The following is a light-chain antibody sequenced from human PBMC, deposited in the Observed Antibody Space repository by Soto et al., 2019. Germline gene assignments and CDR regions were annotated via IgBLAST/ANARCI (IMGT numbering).Light chain of an antibody. V-gene: IGLV1-44*01. J-gene: IGLJ2*01. CDR3: AAWDDSLNGPVV. CDR1: SSNIGSNT. Sequence: QSVLTQPPSASGTPGQRVTISSSGSSSNIGSNTVNWYQQLPGTAPKLLIYTNNQRPSGVPDRFSGSKSGTSASLAISGLQSEDEADYFCAAWDDSLNGPVVFGGGTKVTVL. CDR2: TNN.